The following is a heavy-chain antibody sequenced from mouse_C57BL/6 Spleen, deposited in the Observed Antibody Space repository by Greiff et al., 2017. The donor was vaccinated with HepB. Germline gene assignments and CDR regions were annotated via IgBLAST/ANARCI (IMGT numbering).Heavy chain of an antibody. CDR1: GYTFTSYG. CDR2: IYPRSGNT. V-gene: IGHV1-81*01. D-gene: IGHD2-4*01. J-gene: IGHJ4*01. Sequence: QVQLQQSGAELVRPGASVKLSCKASGYTFTSYGISWVKQRTGQGLEWIGEIYPRSGNTYYNEKFKGKATLTADKSSSTAYMQLYSLTSEDSAVYSSGEYYYYSDCDALDYWGQGTSVTVSS. CDR3: GEYYYYSDCDALDY.